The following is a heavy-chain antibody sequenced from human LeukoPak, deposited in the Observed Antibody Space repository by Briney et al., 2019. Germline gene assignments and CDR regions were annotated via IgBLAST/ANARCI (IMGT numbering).Heavy chain of an antibody. CDR3: ARKTIAGADDY. J-gene: IGHJ4*02. Sequence: PSETLSLTCTVSGGFISSSSYYWDWIRQPPGKGLEWIGTIYYSGSTYYNPSLKSRVTISVDTSKNQFSLKVRSVTAADTAVYYCARKTIAGADDYWGQGTLVTVSS. CDR1: GGFISSSSYY. D-gene: IGHD6-13*01. V-gene: IGHV4-39*01. CDR2: IYYSGST.